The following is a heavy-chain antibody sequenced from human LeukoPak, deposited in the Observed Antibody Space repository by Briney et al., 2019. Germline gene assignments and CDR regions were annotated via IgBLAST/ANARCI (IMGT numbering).Heavy chain of an antibody. J-gene: IGHJ4*02. CDR2: IYPGDSDT. CDR3: ERPFTSGSYAFDY. D-gene: IGHD1-26*01. V-gene: IGHV5-51*01. CDR1: GYSFTSYW. Sequence: GESLKISCKGSGYSFTSYWIGWVRQMPGKGLEWMGIIYPGDSDTRYSPSFQGQATISADKSISTAYLQWSSLKASDTAMYYCERPFTSGSYAFDYWGQGTLVTVSS.